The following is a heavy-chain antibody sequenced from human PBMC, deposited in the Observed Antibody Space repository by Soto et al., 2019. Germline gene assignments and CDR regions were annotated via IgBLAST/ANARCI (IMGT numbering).Heavy chain of an antibody. CDR3: TSDTPRAPGTLDY. J-gene: IGHJ4*02. V-gene: IGHV3-72*01. CDR2: IRNKANRYTT. D-gene: IGHD6-13*01. CDR1: GFSFSDHY. Sequence: EMQLVESGGGLVRPGGSLRLSCAASGFSFSDHYMDWVRQAPGKGLEWVGRIRNKANRYTTEYAASVKGRFTISRDDSKTSLYLQMNSLVTDDTAVYFCTSDTPRAPGTLDYWGQGTLVSVSS.